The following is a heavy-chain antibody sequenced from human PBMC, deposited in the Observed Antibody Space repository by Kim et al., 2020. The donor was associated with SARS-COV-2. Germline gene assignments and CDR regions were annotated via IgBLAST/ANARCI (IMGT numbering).Heavy chain of an antibody. Sequence: VKGRFTISRDNAKNSLYLQMNSLRAEDTAVYYCAREVYCSSTSCYIYFDYWGQGTLVTVSS. D-gene: IGHD2-2*02. CDR3: AREVYCSSTSCYIYFDY. J-gene: IGHJ4*02. V-gene: IGHV3-21*01.